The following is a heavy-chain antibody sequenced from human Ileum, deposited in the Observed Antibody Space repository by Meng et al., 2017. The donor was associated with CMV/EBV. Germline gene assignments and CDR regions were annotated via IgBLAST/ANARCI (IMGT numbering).Heavy chain of an antibody. Sequence: GESLKISCAASGFTFNTYTMNWVRQAPGKGLEWVSCIGSDSNYIYYADSVKGRFTISRDNAKNSVFLQMSSLRAEDTAVYYCVRAGSDSQVDRPRAFDIWGQGTMVTVSS. V-gene: IGHV3-21*01. CDR2: IGSDSNYI. CDR3: VRAGSDSQVDRPRAFDI. D-gene: IGHD3-10*01. CDR1: GFTFNTYT. J-gene: IGHJ3*02.